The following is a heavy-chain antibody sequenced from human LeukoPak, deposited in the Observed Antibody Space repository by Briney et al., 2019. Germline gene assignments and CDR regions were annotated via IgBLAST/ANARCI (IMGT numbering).Heavy chain of an antibody. Sequence: PSETLSLTCTVSGGSISSSSYYWGWIRQPPGKGLEWIGSIYYSGSTYYNPSLKSRVTISVDTSKNQFSQKLSSVTAADTAVYYCARRDSSGYYSVSDYFDYWGQGTLVTVSS. CDR2: IYYSGST. V-gene: IGHV4-39*01. CDR3: ARRDSSGYYSVSDYFDY. CDR1: GGSISSSSYY. J-gene: IGHJ4*02. D-gene: IGHD3-22*01.